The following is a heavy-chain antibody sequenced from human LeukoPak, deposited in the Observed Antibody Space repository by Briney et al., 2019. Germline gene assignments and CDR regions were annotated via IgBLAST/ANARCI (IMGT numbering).Heavy chain of an antibody. CDR1: GYTFIAYH. J-gene: IGHJ4*02. D-gene: IGHD3-22*01. Sequence: ASVKVSCKASGYTFIAYHMHWVRQAPGQGLEWMGRIHPSSGATNYAQRFQGRVTLTRDTSINTAYMELSRLTSDDTAVYYCARGPDSSGYNSEYSFEYWGQGTLVTVSS. V-gene: IGHV1-2*06. CDR3: ARGPDSSGYNSEYSFEY. CDR2: IHPSSGAT.